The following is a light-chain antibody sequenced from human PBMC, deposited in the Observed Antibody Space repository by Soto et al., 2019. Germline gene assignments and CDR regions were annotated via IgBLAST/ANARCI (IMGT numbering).Light chain of an antibody. CDR3: CSYAESRPSPYV. CDR1: SSDVGRYIL. V-gene: IGLV2-23*01. CDR2: DGI. Sequence: QSALTQPASVSGSPGQSITISCTGPSSDVGRYILVSWYQQHPGKAPKLIIYDGIKRPSGVSSRFSASQSGNTASLTISGRQAADEANDFCCSYAESRPSPYVFGTGTKLTVL. J-gene: IGLJ1*01.